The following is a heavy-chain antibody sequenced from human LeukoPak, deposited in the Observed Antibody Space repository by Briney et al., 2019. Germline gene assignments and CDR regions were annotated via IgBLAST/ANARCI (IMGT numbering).Heavy chain of an antibody. CDR3: AKASNYYYYYALDV. V-gene: IGHV1-8*01. D-gene: IGHD4-11*01. Sequence: ASVNVSCKGSGYTFSSYDINWVRHATGPGQEWMGWGEPNRGNTGYEKTFQGSVTITSNTSINTAYMEPSSLRPDDTAVYFCAKASNYYYYYALDVWGQGTTVTVSS. J-gene: IGHJ6*02. CDR1: GYTFSSYD. CDR2: GEPNRGNT.